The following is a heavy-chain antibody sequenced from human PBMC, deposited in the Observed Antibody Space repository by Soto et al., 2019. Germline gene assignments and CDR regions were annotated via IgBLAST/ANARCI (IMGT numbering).Heavy chain of an antibody. J-gene: IGHJ5*02. CDR1: GGSFSGYY. V-gene: IGHV4-34*01. Sequence: QVQLQQWGAGLLKPSETLSLTCAVYGGSFSGYYWSWIRQPPGKGLEWIREINHSGSTNYNPSLKSRVTISVDTSKNQFSLKLSSVTAADTAVYYCARVDHCSGGSCPYNWFDPWGQGTLVTVSS. CDR2: INHSGST. CDR3: ARVDHCSGGSCPYNWFDP. D-gene: IGHD2-15*01.